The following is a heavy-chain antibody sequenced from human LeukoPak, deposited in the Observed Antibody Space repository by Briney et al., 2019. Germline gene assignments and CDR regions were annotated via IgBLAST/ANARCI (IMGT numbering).Heavy chain of an antibody. CDR1: GFTFSNYG. Sequence: GGSLRLSCAASGFTFSNYGMSWVRQAPGKGLEWVSTISGSGGNTYYADSVKGRFTISRDNSKNTLYLQMNSLRAEDAAIYYCARDRRLASFDYGGQGTLVTVSS. V-gene: IGHV3-23*01. CDR3: ARDRRLASFDY. D-gene: IGHD6-25*01. CDR2: ISGSGGNT. J-gene: IGHJ4*02.